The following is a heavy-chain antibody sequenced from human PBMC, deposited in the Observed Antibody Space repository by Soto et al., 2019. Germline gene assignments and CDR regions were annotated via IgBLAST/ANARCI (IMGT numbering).Heavy chain of an antibody. CDR1: GFTVSSNF. V-gene: IGHV3-53*01. CDR2: IYTGGSP. CDR3: ARGGPTYWFDP. D-gene: IGHD1-1*01. J-gene: IGHJ5*02. Sequence: EALGLSCADSGFTVSSNFMTGVRQAPGKGLEWVSVIYTGGSPYYTDSVKGRFTISRDNFKNAVYLHMNSLRAEDTALYYCARGGPTYWFDPWGQGTLVTVSS.